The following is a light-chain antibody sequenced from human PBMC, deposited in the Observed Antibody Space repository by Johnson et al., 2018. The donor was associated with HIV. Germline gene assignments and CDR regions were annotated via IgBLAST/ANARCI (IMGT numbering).Light chain of an antibody. CDR2: ENN. Sequence: HSVLTQPPSVSAAPGQKVTISCSGSSSNIGNKYVSWYQQLPGTAPKLLIYENNKRPSGIPDRFSGSKSGTSATLGITGLQTGDEAGYYCGTWDSSLSAGVFGTGTKVTVL. CDR1: SSNIGNKY. V-gene: IGLV1-51*02. CDR3: GTWDSSLSAGV. J-gene: IGLJ1*01.